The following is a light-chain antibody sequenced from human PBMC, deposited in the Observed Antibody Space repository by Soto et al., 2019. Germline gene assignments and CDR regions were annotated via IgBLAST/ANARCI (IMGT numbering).Light chain of an antibody. CDR3: QSDDSSLSAGRI. CDR1: SSNIGAGYN. J-gene: IGLJ2*01. CDR2: SNT. V-gene: IGLV1-40*01. Sequence: QSVLTQPPSVSGAPGQRVTISCSGSSSNIGAGYNVHWYQQFPGTAPKLLIYSNTNRASGVPDRFSASKSGTSASLAITGLQAEDEADYYCQSDDSSLSAGRIFGGGTKLTVL.